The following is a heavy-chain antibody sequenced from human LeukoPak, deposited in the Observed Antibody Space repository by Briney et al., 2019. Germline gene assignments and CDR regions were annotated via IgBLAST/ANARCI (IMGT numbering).Heavy chain of an antibody. CDR2: IYSGGST. D-gene: IGHD2-15*01. V-gene: IGHV3-66*01. CDR1: GFTFSSYA. J-gene: IGHJ6*02. Sequence: PGGSLRLSCAASGFTFSSYAMSWVRQAPGKGLEWVSVIYSGGSTYYADSVKGRFTISRDNSKNTLYLQMNSLRAEDTAVYYCASRIYYYYGMDVWGQGTTVTVSS. CDR3: ASRIYYYYGMDV.